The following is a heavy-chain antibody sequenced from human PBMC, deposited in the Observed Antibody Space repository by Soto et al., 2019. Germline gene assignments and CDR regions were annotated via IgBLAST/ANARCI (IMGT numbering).Heavy chain of an antibody. D-gene: IGHD3-3*01. Sequence: ASVKVSCKASGYTFTSYAMNWVRQAPGQGLEWMGWINTNTGNPTYAQGFTGRFVFSLDTSVSTAYLQICSLKAEDTAVYYCARGPAYYDFWSGFVDYWGQGTLVTVSS. CDR1: GYTFTSYA. CDR2: INTNTGNP. J-gene: IGHJ4*02. V-gene: IGHV7-4-1*01. CDR3: ARGPAYYDFWSGFVDY.